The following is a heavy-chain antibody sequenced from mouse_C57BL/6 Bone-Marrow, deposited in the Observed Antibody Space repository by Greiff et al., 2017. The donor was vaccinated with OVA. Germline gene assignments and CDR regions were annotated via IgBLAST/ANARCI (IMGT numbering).Heavy chain of an antibody. V-gene: IGHV1-55*01. CDR3: ASGGAARATRLFAY. J-gene: IGHJ3*01. CDR2: IYPGSGST. Sequence: QVQLKQPGAELVKPGASVKMSCKASGYTFTSYWITWVKQRPGQGLEWIGDIYPGSGSTNYNEKFKSKATLTVDTSSSTAYMQLSSLTSEDSAVDYCASGGAARATRLFAYWGQGTLVTVSA. D-gene: IGHD3-1*01. CDR1: GYTFTSYW.